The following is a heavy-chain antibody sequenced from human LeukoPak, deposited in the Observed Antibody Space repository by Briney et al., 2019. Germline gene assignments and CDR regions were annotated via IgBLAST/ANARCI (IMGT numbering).Heavy chain of an antibody. Sequence: GGSLRLSCAASGLSFSIYAMSWVRQAPGKGLEWVGFIRSKAYGGTTEYAASVKGRFTISRDDSKSIAYLQMNSLKTEDTAVYYCTRVLYCSSTSCYGYMDDDYWGQGTLVTVSS. D-gene: IGHD2-2*01. CDR1: GLSFSIYA. CDR2: IRSKAYGGTT. CDR3: TRVLYCSSTSCYGYMDDDY. J-gene: IGHJ4*02. V-gene: IGHV3-49*04.